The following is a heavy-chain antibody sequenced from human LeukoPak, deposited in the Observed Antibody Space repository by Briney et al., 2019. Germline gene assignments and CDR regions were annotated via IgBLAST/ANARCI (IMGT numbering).Heavy chain of an antibody. Sequence: PGRSLRLSCAASGFTFSSYAMHWVRQAPGKGLEWVAVISYDGSNKYYADSVKGRFTISRDNSKNTLYLQMNSLRAEDTAVYYCARGGGATINWIDYWGQGTLVTVSS. CDR1: GFTFSSYA. CDR2: ISYDGSNK. V-gene: IGHV3-30-3*01. J-gene: IGHJ4*02. CDR3: ARGGGATINWIDY. D-gene: IGHD1-26*01.